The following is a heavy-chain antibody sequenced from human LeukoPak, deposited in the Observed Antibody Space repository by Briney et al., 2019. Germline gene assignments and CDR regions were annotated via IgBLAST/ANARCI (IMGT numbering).Heavy chain of an antibody. CDR1: GGSFSGYY. CDR2: INHSGST. D-gene: IGHD1-26*01. J-gene: IGHJ6*03. CDR3: ARVRRSWTKQIYYYYYYMDV. V-gene: IGHV4-34*01. Sequence: PSETLSLTCAVYGGSFSGYYWSWIRQPPGKGLEWIGEINHSGSTNYNPSLKSRVTISVDTSKNQFSLKLSSVTAADTAVYYCARVRRSWTKQIYYYYYYMDVWGKGTTVTVSS.